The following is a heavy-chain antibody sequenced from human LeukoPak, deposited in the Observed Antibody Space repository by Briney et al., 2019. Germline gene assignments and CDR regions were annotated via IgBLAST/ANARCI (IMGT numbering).Heavy chain of an antibody. CDR3: ARDRYCSSTSCYREAPFDY. CDR1: GFTFSDYY. CDR2: ISSSGSTI. D-gene: IGHD2-2*01. Sequence: GSLRLSCAASGFTFSDYYMSWIRQAPVKGLEWVSCISSSGSTIYYADSVKGRFTISRDNAKNSLYLQMNSLRAEDTAVYYCARDRYCSSTSCYREAPFDYWGQGTLVTVSS. J-gene: IGHJ4*02. V-gene: IGHV3-11*04.